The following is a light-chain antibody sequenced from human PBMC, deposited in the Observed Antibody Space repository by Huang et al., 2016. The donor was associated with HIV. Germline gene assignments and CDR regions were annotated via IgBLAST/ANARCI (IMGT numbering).Light chain of an antibody. V-gene: IGKV3-20*01. Sequence: EIVLTQSPGTLSLSPGKRATLACRASQSVSSGYLAWYQQKPGQAPRPRNYGAASRATGIPDRFSGSGSGTDFTLTISRLEPEDFAMDYCQQYGDSPTAFGQGTKVEIK. CDR1: QSVSSGY. CDR3: QQYGDSPTA. CDR2: GAA. J-gene: IGKJ1*01.